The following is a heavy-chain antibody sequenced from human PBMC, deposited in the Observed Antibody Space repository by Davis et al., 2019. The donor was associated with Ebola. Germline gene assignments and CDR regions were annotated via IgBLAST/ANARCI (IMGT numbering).Heavy chain of an antibody. Sequence: GESLKISCKGSGYSFTSYWISWVRQMPGKGLEWMGRIDPSDSYTNYSPSFQGHVTISADKSISTAYLQWSSLKASDTAMYSCARHGMTTVVAYGMDVWGQGTTVSVSS. D-gene: IGHD4-23*01. V-gene: IGHV5-10-1*01. J-gene: IGHJ6*02. CDR3: ARHGMTTVVAYGMDV. CDR2: IDPSDSYT. CDR1: GYSFTSYW.